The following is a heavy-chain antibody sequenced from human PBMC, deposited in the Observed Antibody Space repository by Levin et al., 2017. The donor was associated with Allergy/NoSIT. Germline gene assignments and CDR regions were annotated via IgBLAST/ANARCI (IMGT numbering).Heavy chain of an antibody. CDR1: GFSLSTSGMC. V-gene: IGHV2-70*17. CDR2: IDWDDDK. J-gene: IGHJ3*02. D-gene: IGHD6-6*01. Sequence: SGPTLVKPTQTLTLTCIFSGFSLSTSGMCVSWIRQPPGKALEWLARIDWDDDKFYSTSLKTRLTISKDTSRNQVVLTMTNMDPMDTATYYCARTWGGYSSSSWRAFDIWGQGTTVTVSS. CDR3: ARTWGGYSSSSWRAFDI.